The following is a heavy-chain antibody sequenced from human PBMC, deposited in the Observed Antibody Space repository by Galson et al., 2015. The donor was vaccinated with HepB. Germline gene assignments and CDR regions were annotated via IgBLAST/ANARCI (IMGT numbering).Heavy chain of an antibody. CDR3: ARDREGATASDY. Sequence: SLRLSCAASGFTFSSYSMNWVRQAPGKGLEWVSSISSSSSYIYYADSVKGRFTISRDNAKNSLYLQMNSLRAEDTAVYYCARDREGATASDYWGQGTLVTVSS. CDR1: GFTFSSYS. V-gene: IGHV3-21*01. J-gene: IGHJ4*02. CDR2: ISSSSSYI. D-gene: IGHD1-26*01.